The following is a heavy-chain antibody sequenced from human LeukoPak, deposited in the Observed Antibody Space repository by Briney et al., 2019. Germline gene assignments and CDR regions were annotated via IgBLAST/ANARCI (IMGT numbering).Heavy chain of an antibody. D-gene: IGHD6-13*01. CDR1: GESFSGYY. Sequence: SETLSLTCAVYGESFSGYYWSWIRQPPGKGLEWIGEINHSGSTIYNPSLKSRVTISVDTSKNQFSLKLSSVTAADTAVYYCAGIAAGFNWFDPWGQGTLVTVSS. J-gene: IGHJ5*02. CDR3: AGIAAGFNWFDP. CDR2: INHSGST. V-gene: IGHV4-34*01.